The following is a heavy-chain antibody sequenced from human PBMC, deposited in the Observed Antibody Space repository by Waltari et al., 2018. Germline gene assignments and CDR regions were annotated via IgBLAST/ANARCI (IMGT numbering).Heavy chain of an antibody. J-gene: IGHJ4*02. CDR2: INQSGGT. CDR3: VGGRRWLQLHY. V-gene: IGHV4-34*02. CDR1: GGYFSSYF. D-gene: IGHD1-1*01. Sequence: QVQLQQWGPGVVKTSETLSFSCVFSGGYFSSYFYIWIRQAPGKGLEWIGEINQSGGTRYNPSLRGRVTIAVDTAKKNVSLKLTSVNAADTAVYFCVGGRRWLQLHYWGQGTLVTVYS.